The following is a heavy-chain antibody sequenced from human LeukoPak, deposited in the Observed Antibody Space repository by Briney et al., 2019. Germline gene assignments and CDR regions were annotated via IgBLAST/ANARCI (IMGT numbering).Heavy chain of an antibody. Sequence: GGSLRLSCAASGFTFSTDPMDGVRPAPGKGLECVSSISSSSSYINYADSIKGRFTISRDNAKHSLYLQLNSLRAEDTAVYYCAREVDTTIVLAPLRDPFDIWGQGTMVTVSS. V-gene: IGHV3-21*01. D-gene: IGHD5-18*01. J-gene: IGHJ3*02. CDR2: ISSSSSYI. CDR3: AREVDTTIVLAPLRDPFDI. CDR1: GFTFSTDP.